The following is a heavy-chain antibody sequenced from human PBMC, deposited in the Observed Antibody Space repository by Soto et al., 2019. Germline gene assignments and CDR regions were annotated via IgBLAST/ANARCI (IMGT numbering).Heavy chain of an antibody. Sequence: SETLSLTCTVSGGSISSYYWSWIRQPPGKGLEWIGYIYYSGSTNYNPSLKSRVIISVDTSKNQFSLKLSSVTAADTAVYYCARAYDFGSGYYDHGPQYFDDWGQGTLVTVSS. V-gene: IGHV4-59*08. CDR3: ARAYDFGSGYYDHGPQYFDD. D-gene: IGHD3-3*01. CDR1: GGSISSYY. J-gene: IGHJ4*02. CDR2: IYYSGST.